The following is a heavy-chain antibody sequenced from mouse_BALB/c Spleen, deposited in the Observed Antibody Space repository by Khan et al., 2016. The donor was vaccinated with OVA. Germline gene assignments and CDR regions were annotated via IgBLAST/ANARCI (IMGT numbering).Heavy chain of an antibody. V-gene: IGHV9-4*02. Sequence: QIQLVQSGPELKRPGETVRISCKASGYTFTNAGMQWVQKMPGKGLKWIGWINTHSGVPKYAEAFKGRFAFSLDTSATTAYLQITNLKNEDTATYFCARGGAAYYKNEGGARDNGGKGTSVTFSS. CDR3: ARGGAAYYKNEGGARDN. D-gene: IGHD2-12*01. J-gene: IGHJ4*01. CDR1: GYTFTNAG. CDR2: INTHSGVP.